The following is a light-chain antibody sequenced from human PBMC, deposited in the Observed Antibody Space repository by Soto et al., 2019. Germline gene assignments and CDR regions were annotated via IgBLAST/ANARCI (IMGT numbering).Light chain of an antibody. CDR1: QSVSSSY. V-gene: IGKV3-20*01. CDR2: GAS. J-gene: IGKJ1*01. Sequence: IVLTQSPGTLSLSPGERATLSCRASQSVSSSYLAWYQQKPGQAPRLLIYGASSRATGIPDRFSGSGSGTDFTLTISRLEPEDFAVYYCQQYLSSPPSTFGPGPNVDIK. CDR3: QQYLSSPPST.